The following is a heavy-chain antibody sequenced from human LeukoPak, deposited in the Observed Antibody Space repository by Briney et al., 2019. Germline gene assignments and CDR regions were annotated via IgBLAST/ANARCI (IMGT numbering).Heavy chain of an antibody. V-gene: IGHV3-21*01. Sequence: GGPLRLSCAASGFTFSSYSMNWVRQAPGKGLEWVSSISSSSSYIYYADSVKGRFTISRDNAKNSLYLQMNSLRAEDTAVYYCARHRYYYDSSGSPHFVYWGQGTLVTVSS. J-gene: IGHJ4*02. D-gene: IGHD3-22*01. CDR3: ARHRYYYDSSGSPHFVY. CDR1: GFTFSSYS. CDR2: ISSSSSYI.